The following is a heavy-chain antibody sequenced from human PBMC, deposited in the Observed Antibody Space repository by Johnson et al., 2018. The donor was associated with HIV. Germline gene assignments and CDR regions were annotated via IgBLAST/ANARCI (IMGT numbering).Heavy chain of an antibody. CDR1: AFTFSSFA. J-gene: IGHJ3*02. D-gene: IGHD3-22*01. Sequence: VQLVESGGGLVQPGGSLRLSCAASAFTFSSFAMSWVRQAPGKGLEWVSGISGAGGSRNYADSVKGRFTISRDNSKNTLYLQMNSLRAGDTAVYYCARGGRGVRITMIVVVPNDIWGQGTMVTVSS. CDR2: ISGAGGSR. CDR3: ARGGRGVRITMIVVVPNDI. V-gene: IGHV3-23*04.